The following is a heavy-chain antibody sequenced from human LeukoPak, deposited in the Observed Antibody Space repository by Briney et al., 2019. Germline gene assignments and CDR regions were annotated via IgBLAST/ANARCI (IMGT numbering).Heavy chain of an antibody. CDR3: ARTASTEYSHDY. D-gene: IGHD5-18*01. CDR1: GGSVSSGSYC. Sequence: SETLSLTCTVSGGSVSSGSYCWSWIRQPPGKGLEWIGYIYYSGSTNYNPSLKSRVTISVDTSKNQFSLKLSSVTAADTAVYYCARTASTEYSHDYWGQGTLVTVSS. CDR2: IYYSGST. J-gene: IGHJ4*02. V-gene: IGHV4-61*01.